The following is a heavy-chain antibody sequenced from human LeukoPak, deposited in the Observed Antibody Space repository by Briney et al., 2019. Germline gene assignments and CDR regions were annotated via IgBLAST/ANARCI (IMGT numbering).Heavy chain of an antibody. J-gene: IGHJ4*02. D-gene: IGHD1-26*01. CDR2: IHYSGNT. CDR3: ARETMSSGSYRTV. Sequence: SETLSLTCTVSGGSISSYYWSWIRQPPGKGLEWIGYIHYSGNTNYDPSLKSRVTISVDTSKNQFSLKLSSVTAADTAVYYCARETMSSGSYRTVWGQGTLVTVSS. V-gene: IGHV4-59*12. CDR1: GGSISSYY.